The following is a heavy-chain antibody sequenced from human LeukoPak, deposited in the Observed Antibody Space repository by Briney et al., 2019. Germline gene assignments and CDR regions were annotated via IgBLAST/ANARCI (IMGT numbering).Heavy chain of an antibody. D-gene: IGHD1-26*01. CDR2: IYSGGST. CDR1: GFSFSTYW. CDR3: ARGGSYLSAFDI. J-gene: IGHJ3*02. Sequence: GGSLRLSCAASGFSFSTYWMSWVRQAPGKGLEWVSVIYSGGSTYYADSVKGRFTISRDNSKNTLYLQMNSLRAEDTAVYYCARGGSYLSAFDIWGQGTMVTVSS. V-gene: IGHV3-53*01.